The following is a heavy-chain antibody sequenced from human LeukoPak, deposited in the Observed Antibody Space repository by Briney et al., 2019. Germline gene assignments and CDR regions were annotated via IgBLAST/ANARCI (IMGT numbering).Heavy chain of an antibody. V-gene: IGHV4-39*07. D-gene: IGHD3-10*01. CDR1: GGSISSSNYY. Sequence: SESLSLTCTVSGGSISSSNYYWGWIRQPPGKGLEWIGSIYYSGSTYYTPSLKSRVTISVDTSKNQFSLKLSSVTAADTTVYYCASLYGSGSFYDNWFDPWGQGTLVTVSS. CDR3: ASLYGSGSFYDNWFDP. J-gene: IGHJ5*02. CDR2: IYYSGST.